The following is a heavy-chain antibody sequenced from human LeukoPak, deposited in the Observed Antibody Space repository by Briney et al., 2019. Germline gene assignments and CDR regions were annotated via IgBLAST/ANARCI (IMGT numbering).Heavy chain of an antibody. CDR1: GFTFSNYA. Sequence: GGSLRLSCAASGFTFSNYAVHWIRQAPRKGLEYVSAISSNGGSTYYANSVKGRFAISRDNSKNTLYLQMGSLRAEDMAVYYCARVGFSGWYEGYYFDYWGQGTLVTVSS. V-gene: IGHV3-64*01. J-gene: IGHJ4*02. CDR2: ISSNGGST. D-gene: IGHD6-19*01. CDR3: ARVGFSGWYEGYYFDY.